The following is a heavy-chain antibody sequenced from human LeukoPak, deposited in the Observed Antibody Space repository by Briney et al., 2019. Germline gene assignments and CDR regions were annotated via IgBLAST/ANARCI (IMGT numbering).Heavy chain of an antibody. D-gene: IGHD2-15*01. J-gene: IGHJ4*02. V-gene: IGHV1-69*05. Sequence: ASVTVSCKASGGTFISYAISWVRQAPGQGLEWMGGIIPIFGTANYAQKFQGRVTITTDESTSTAYMELSSLRSEDTAVYYCASEVVVAATTVGYLDYWGQGTLVTVSS. CDR1: GGTFISYA. CDR3: ASEVVVAATTVGYLDY. CDR2: IIPIFGTA.